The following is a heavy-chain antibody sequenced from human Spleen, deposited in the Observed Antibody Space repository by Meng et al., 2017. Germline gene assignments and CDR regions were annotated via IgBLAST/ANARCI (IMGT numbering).Heavy chain of an antibody. CDR3: SGHVDY. CDR1: GFTFSNAW. CDR2: MKSNVDGGTV. J-gene: IGHJ4*01. V-gene: IGHV3-15*01. Sequence: GESLKISCAASGFTFSNAWMTWVRQAPGKGLEWIGRMKSNVDGGTVDYAAAVKGRFFISRDDSENTFYLQMNSLKTEDTAVYYCSGHVDYWGKG.